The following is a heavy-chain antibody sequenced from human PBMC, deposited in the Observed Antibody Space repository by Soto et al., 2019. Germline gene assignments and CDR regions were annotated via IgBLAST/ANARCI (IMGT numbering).Heavy chain of an antibody. V-gene: IGHV3-23*01. CDR3: ANDRSQGAVAGTSDFDY. J-gene: IGHJ4*02. Sequence: GGSLRLSCAASGFTFSSYAMSWVRQAPGKGLEWVSTISGRGGRTYSADSVKGRFTISRDNSKNALYLQLNSLKAEDTAVYYCANDRSQGAVAGTSDFDYWGRGTLVTVSS. CDR2: ISGRGGRT. CDR1: GFTFSSYA. D-gene: IGHD6-19*01.